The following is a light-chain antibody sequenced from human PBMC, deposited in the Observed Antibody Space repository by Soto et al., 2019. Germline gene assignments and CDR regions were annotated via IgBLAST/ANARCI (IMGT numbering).Light chain of an antibody. CDR3: QQYGNLPPYT. CDR1: QDIKNF. J-gene: IGKJ2*01. V-gene: IGKV1-33*01. Sequence: DIQMTQSPSSLSASVGDRVTITCQASQDIKNFLNWYQHRPGKAPKLLIYDASDLETGVPSKLSGSGSGTDFTLTISNLQPEDIATYYCQQYGNLPPYTFGQGTKLEIK. CDR2: DAS.